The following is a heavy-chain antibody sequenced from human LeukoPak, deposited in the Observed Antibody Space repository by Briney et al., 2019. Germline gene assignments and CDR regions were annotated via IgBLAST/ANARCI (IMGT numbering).Heavy chain of an antibody. CDR2: INSDGSST. CDR1: GFTFSSYW. D-gene: IGHD3-22*01. CDR3: ARVIYYDSSPYFDY. J-gene: IGHJ4*02. V-gene: IGHV3-74*01. Sequence: QPGGSLRLSCAASGFTFSSYWMHWVRQAPGKGLVWVSRINSDGSSTRYADSVKGRFTISRDNAKNTLYLQMNSLRAEDTAVYYCARVIYYDSSPYFDYWGQGTLVTVSS.